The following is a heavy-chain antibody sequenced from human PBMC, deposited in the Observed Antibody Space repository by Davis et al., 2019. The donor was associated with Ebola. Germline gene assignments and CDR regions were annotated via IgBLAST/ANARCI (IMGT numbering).Heavy chain of an antibody. CDR2: IYYSGST. CDR3: ACHYYDSSGPLGY. Sequence: MPSETLSLTCTVSGGSISSYYWSWIRQPPGKGLEWIGYIYYSGSTNYNPSLKSRVTISVDTSKNQFSLKLSSVTASDTGVYYCACHYYDSSGPLGYWGQGTLVTVSS. J-gene: IGHJ4*02. D-gene: IGHD3-22*01. CDR1: GGSISSYY. V-gene: IGHV4-59*08.